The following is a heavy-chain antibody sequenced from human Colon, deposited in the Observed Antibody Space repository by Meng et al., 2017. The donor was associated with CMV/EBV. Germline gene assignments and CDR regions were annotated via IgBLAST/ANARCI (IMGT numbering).Heavy chain of an antibody. CDR1: GFTFNIGH. V-gene: IGHV3-53*01. J-gene: IGHJ4*02. D-gene: IGHD3-3*01. CDR2: ICDGDHA. CDR3: VVGHDSCKVAY. Sequence: GESLKISCVASGFTFNIGHMNWVRQAPGKGLEWVSVICDGDHADYADFVRGRFTMSRDKSKNTVYLQVNSLRVEDTALYYCVVGHDSCKVAYWGQGTLVTVSS.